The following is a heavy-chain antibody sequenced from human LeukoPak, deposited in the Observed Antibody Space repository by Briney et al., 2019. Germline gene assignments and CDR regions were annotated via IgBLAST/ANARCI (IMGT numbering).Heavy chain of an antibody. CDR1: GGSISSYY. CDR2: IYYSGST. Sequence: SETLSLTCTVSGGSISSYYWSWIRQPPGKGLEWIGYIYYSGSTNYNPSLKSRVTISVDTSKNQFSLKLRSVTAADTAVYYCARDRLSGPHYDYWGQGTLVTVSS. J-gene: IGHJ4*02. V-gene: IGHV4-59*01. D-gene: IGHD1-14*01. CDR3: ARDRLSGPHYDY.